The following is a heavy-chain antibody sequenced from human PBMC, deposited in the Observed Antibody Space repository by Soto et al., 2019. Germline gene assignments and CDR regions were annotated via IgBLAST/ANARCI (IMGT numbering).Heavy chain of an antibody. J-gene: IGHJ4*02. Sequence: CCIWIRQPPGKGLEWIGYIYYSGSTNYNPSLKSRVTISADTSKNQFSLKLSSVTAADTAVYYCARGMTTVAFFDYWGQGTLVTVSS. CDR1: C. CDR3: ARGMTTVAFFDY. V-gene: IGHV4-61*06. CDR2: IYYSGST. D-gene: IGHD4-17*01.